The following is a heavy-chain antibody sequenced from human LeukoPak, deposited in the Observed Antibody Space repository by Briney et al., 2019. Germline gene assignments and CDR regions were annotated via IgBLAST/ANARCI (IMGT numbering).Heavy chain of an antibody. CDR1: GGSNSRSNW. V-gene: IGHV4-4*02. Sequence: SGTLSLTCAVSGGSNSRSNWWSWVRQPPGKGLEWIGEIYHSGSTNYNPSLKSRVTMSVDNSKNHFSLKLSSVTAADTAVYYCVISSSFYTYDYWGQGTLVTVSS. D-gene: IGHD3-22*01. CDR3: VISSSFYTYDY. CDR2: IYHSGST. J-gene: IGHJ4*02.